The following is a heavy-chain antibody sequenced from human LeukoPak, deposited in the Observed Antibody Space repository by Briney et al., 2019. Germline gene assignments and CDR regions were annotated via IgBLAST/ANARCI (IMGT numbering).Heavy chain of an antibody. CDR2: ISYDGSNK. CDR1: GFTFSSYA. J-gene: IGHJ4*02. D-gene: IGHD3-9*01. Sequence: GRSLRPSCAASGFTFSSYAMHWVRQAPGKGLEWVAVISYDGSNKYYADSVKGRFTISRDNSKNTLYLQMNSLRAEDTAVYYCARDLSDILSGPFDYWGQGTLVTVSS. V-gene: IGHV3-30-3*01. CDR3: ARDLSDILSGPFDY.